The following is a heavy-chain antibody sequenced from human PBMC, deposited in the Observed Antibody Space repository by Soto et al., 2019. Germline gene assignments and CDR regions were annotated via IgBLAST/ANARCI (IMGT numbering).Heavy chain of an antibody. Sequence: AGGSLRLSCAASGFTFSSYAMSWVRQAPGKGLEWVSAISGSGGSTYYADSVKGRFTISRDNSKNTLYLQMNSLRAEDTAVYYCAKIPQWLVQGCFDYWGQGTLVTVSS. CDR1: GFTFSSYA. CDR2: ISGSGGST. J-gene: IGHJ4*02. V-gene: IGHV3-23*01. CDR3: AKIPQWLVQGCFDY. D-gene: IGHD6-19*01.